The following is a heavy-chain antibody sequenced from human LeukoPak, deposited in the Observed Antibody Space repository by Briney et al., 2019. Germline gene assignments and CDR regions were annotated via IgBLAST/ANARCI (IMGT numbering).Heavy chain of an antibody. Sequence: PSETLSLTCTVSGGSISSSSYYWGWIRQPPGKGLEWIGSIYYSGSTYYNPSPKSRVTISVDTSKNQFSLKLSSVTAADTAVYYCARIIYYGSESSWFDPWGQGTLVTVSS. V-gene: IGHV4-39*01. CDR1: GGSISSSSYY. J-gene: IGHJ5*02. CDR2: IYYSGST. D-gene: IGHD3-10*01. CDR3: ARIIYYGSESSWFDP.